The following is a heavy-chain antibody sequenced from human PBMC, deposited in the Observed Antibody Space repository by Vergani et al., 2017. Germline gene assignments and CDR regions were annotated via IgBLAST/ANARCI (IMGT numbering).Heavy chain of an antibody. CDR2: INAGNGNT. CDR1: GYTFTSYA. J-gene: IGHJ6*03. Sequence: QVQLVQSGAEVKKPGASVKVSCKASGYTFTSYAMHWVRQAPGQRLEWMGWINAGNGNTKYSQKFQGRVTITRDTSASTAYMELSSLRSEDTAVYYCARVHGGHYDFWSGYPDYYYYYMDVWGKGTTVTVSS. V-gene: IGHV1-3*01. D-gene: IGHD3-3*01. CDR3: ARVHGGHYDFWSGYPDYYYYYMDV.